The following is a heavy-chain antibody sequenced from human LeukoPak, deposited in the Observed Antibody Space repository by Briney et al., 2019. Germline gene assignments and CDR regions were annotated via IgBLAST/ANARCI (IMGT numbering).Heavy chain of an antibody. CDR2: SSAYNGNT. Sequence: ASVTVSSKASGYTFPNYGMYWVRQAPGQGLEGLGRSSAYNGNTNYAQKLQGRVTMTTDTSTSTAYMELRSLRSDDTAVYYCARDNSIAAAGLFDYWGQGTLVTVSS. D-gene: IGHD6-13*01. CDR3: ARDNSIAAAGLFDY. J-gene: IGHJ4*02. CDR1: GYTFPNYG. V-gene: IGHV1-18*01.